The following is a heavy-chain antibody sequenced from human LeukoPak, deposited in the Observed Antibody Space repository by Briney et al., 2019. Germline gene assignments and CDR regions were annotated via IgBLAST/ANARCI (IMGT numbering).Heavy chain of an antibody. CDR1: GGSISSYY. D-gene: IGHD3-10*01. V-gene: IGHV4-59*01. J-gene: IGHJ3*02. CDR2: IYYSGST. CDR3: ARENLRGDDAFDI. Sequence: SETLSLTCTVSGGSISSYYWSWVRQPPGKGLEWIGYIYYSGSTNYNPSLKSRVTISVDTSKNQFPLKLSSVTAADTAVYYCARENLRGDDAFDIWGQGTMVTVSS.